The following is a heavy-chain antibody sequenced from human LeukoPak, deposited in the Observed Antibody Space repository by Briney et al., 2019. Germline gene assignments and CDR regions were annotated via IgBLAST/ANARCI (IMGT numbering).Heavy chain of an antibody. CDR3: ARGAGPTLEWFFVH. V-gene: IGHV1-69*13. Sequence: SVKVSCKASGGTFSSYAISWVRQAPGQGLEWMGGIIPIFDTAKYAQKLQGRVTITADESTSTAYMELSSLRSEDTAVYYCARGAGPTLEWFFVHWGQGTLVTVSS. D-gene: IGHD3-3*01. J-gene: IGHJ4*02. CDR1: GGTFSSYA. CDR2: IIPIFDTA.